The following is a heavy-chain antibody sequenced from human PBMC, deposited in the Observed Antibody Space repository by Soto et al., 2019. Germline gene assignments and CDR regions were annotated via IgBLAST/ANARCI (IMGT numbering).Heavy chain of an antibody. J-gene: IGHJ4*02. CDR1: GYTFTGYY. CDR2: INPNSGGT. V-gene: IGHV1-2*04. D-gene: IGHD4-4*01. Sequence: QVQLVQSGAEVKKPGASVKVSCKASGYTFTGYYMHWVRQAPGQGLEWMGWINPNSGGTNYAQKFQGWVTMTRDTSISTAYRELSRLRSDDTALYYCARADSNYVWDYFDYWGQGTLVTVSS. CDR3: ARADSNYVWDYFDY.